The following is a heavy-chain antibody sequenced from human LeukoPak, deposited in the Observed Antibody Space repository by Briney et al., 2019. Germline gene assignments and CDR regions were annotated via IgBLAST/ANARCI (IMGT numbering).Heavy chain of an antibody. CDR3: ARVGNGGDYAY. V-gene: IGHV3-23*01. J-gene: IGHJ4*02. Sequence: GGSLRLSCAASGFTFSSYAMSWVRQAPGKGLEWVSAISGSGGSTYYADSVKGRFTISRDNAKNSLYLQMNSLRAEDTAVYYCARVGNGGDYAYWGQGTLVTVSS. D-gene: IGHD4-17*01. CDR2: ISGSGGST. CDR1: GFTFSSYA.